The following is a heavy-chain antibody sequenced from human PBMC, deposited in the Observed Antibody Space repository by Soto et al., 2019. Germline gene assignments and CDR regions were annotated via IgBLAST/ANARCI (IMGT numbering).Heavy chain of an antibody. J-gene: IGHJ6*02. CDR1: GGTFSSYA. V-gene: IGHV1-69*12. CDR3: ARHPRQNYYYGMDV. CDR2: IIPIFGTA. Sequence: QVQLVQSGAEVKKPGSSVKVSCKASGGTFSSYAISWVRQAPGQGLEWMGGIIPIFGTANYAQKFQGRVTMTADESTSTAYMGLSSLRSEDTAVYYCARHPRQNYYYGMDVWGQGTTVTVSS.